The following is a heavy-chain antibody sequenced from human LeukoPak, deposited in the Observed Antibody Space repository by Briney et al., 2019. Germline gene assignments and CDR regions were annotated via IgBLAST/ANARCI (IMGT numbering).Heavy chain of an antibody. V-gene: IGHV4-34*01. Sequence: PSETLSLTCAVYGGSFSGFYWTWIRQPPGKGLEWIGEINYSGSTNYNPSLKSRVTISVDTFKNQFSLKLSSVTAADTAVYYCARDSARGYSGYGFRMVTTGIDYWGQGTLVTVSS. J-gene: IGHJ4*02. CDR2: INYSGST. CDR3: ARDSARGYSGYGFRMVTTGIDY. CDR1: GGSFSGFY. D-gene: IGHD5-12*01.